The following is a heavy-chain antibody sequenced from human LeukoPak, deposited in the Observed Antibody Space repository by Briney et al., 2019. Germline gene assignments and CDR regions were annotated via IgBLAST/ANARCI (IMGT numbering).Heavy chain of an antibody. CDR3: ARAAYSDSSGYYSNFDY. CDR1: GGTFSSYA. Sequence: ASVKVSCKASGGTFSSYAISWVRQAPGQGLEWMGGIIPIFGTANYAQKFQGRVTITTDESTSTAYMELSSLRSEDTAVYYCARAAYSDSSGYYSNFDYWGQGTLVTVSS. CDR2: IIPIFGTA. D-gene: IGHD3-22*01. J-gene: IGHJ4*02. V-gene: IGHV1-69*05.